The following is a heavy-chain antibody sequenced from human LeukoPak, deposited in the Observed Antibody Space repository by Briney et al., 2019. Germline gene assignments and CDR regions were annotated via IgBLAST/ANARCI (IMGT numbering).Heavy chain of an antibody. CDR3: ARDLNYYDSSGYGH. CDR1: GFTFSTNY. D-gene: IGHD3-22*01. V-gene: IGHV3-53*01. J-gene: IGHJ4*02. Sequence: GRSLRLSCAASGFTFSTNYMSWVRQAPGEWLEWVSVIYSGGSPYYADSVKGRFTISRDNSKNTLYLQMNSLRAEDTAVYYCARDLNYYDSSGYGHWGQGTLVTVPS. CDR2: IYSGGSP.